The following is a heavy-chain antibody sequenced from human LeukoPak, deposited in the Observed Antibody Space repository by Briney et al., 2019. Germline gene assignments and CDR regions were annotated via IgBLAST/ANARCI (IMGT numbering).Heavy chain of an antibody. Sequence: GGSLRLSCAASGFTFSSYSMNWVRQAPGKGLERVSYISSSSSTIYYADSVKGRFTISRDNAKNSLYLQMNSLRAEDTTVYYCARDVFYGSGRAFDYWGQGTLVTVSS. J-gene: IGHJ4*02. V-gene: IGHV3-48*04. D-gene: IGHD3-10*01. CDR1: GFTFSSYS. CDR2: ISSSSSTI. CDR3: ARDVFYGSGRAFDY.